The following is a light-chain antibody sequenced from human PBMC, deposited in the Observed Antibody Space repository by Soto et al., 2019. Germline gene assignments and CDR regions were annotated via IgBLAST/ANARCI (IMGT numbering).Light chain of an antibody. J-gene: IGKJ5*01. V-gene: IGKV3-20*01. Sequence: EIVLTQSPGTLSLSPGERASLSCRANQSVSSNYLAWFQQKPGQAPRLLISTASSRATGIPDRFSGSGSGTDFTLTITRLEPEDFAVYYCLQYGSSPHTFGQGTRLEIK. CDR3: LQYGSSPHT. CDR1: QSVSSNY. CDR2: TAS.